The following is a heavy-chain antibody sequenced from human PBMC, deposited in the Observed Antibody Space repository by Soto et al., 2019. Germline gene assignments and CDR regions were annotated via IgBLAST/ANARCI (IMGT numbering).Heavy chain of an antibody. J-gene: IGHJ3*02. CDR1: GCTFSSYG. CDR3: SRVTNYSSSGSCSPGAFDI. D-gene: IGHD2-15*01. Sequence: GGSLSLSCAASGCTFSSYGMHWVRQAPGKGLEWVADIWYDGSNKYYADSEKGRITISRDNSKNTIYLQMNSLRGEETTDYYCSRVTNYSSSGSCSPGAFDIWGQATMVSVSS. V-gene: IGHV3-33*01. CDR2: IWYDGSNK.